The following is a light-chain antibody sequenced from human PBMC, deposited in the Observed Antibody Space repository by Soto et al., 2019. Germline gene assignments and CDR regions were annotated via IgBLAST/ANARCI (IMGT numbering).Light chain of an antibody. Sequence: DFQMTQSPSSLSASVGDRVIITCRASQEINNYLAWYQQKPGRAPNLLICAASTLQSGVPSRFSGSGSGTDFTLTISSLQPEDVATYYCQKYTTAPWAFGQGTKVEIK. CDR1: QEINNY. J-gene: IGKJ1*01. CDR3: QKYTTAPWA. V-gene: IGKV1-27*01. CDR2: AAS.